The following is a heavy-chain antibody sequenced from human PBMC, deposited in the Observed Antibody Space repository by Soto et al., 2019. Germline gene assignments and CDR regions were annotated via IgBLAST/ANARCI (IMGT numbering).Heavy chain of an antibody. V-gene: IGHV3-48*02. J-gene: IGHJ4*02. D-gene: IGHD2-2*01. CDR2: ISGGSDTI. CDR1: GCSFSSYS. Sequence: PGGSLRLSCAASGCSFSSYSLNWVRQSPGKGLEWVSYISGGSDTIHYAGSVKGRFTTSRDNAKNSLYLQMNSLRDEDTAVYYCARDKADRYCISTSCFSPLDYWGQGTLVTVSS. CDR3: ARDKADRYCISTSCFSPLDY.